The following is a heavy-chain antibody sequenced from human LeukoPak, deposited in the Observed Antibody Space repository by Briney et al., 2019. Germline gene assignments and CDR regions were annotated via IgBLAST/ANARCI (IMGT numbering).Heavy chain of an antibody. CDR2: INPSGGST. D-gene: IGHD3-22*01. CDR1: GYTFTSYY. V-gene: IGHV1-46*01. CDR3: ARLDSSGCFDY. Sequence: ASAKVSCKASGYTFTSYYMHWVRQAPGQGLEWMGIINPSGGSTSYAQKFQGRVTMTRDTSTSTVYMELSSLRSEDTAVYYCARLDSSGCFDYWGQGTLVTVSS. J-gene: IGHJ4*02.